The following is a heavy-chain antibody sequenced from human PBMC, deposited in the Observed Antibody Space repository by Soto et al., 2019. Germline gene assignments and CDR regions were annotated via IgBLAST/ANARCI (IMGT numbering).Heavy chain of an antibody. CDR2: VNSDGPFT. CDR3: TRDQAYSSAL. J-gene: IGHJ4*02. V-gene: IGHV3-74*01. Sequence: EVQLVESGGGLVQPGGPLRLSWAASGFDFTNAWMHWVRQAPGKVLVGVSHVNSDGPFTTYADSVKGRFTISRDNAKNTVFLQMNSLTVEDTAVYYCTRDQAYSSALWGQGTLVTVSS. D-gene: IGHD2-21*01. CDR1: GFDFTNAW.